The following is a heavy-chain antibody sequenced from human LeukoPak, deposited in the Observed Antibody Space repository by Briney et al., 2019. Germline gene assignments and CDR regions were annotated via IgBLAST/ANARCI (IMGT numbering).Heavy chain of an antibody. J-gene: IGHJ6*02. CDR1: GGYFSGYY. D-gene: IGHD1-26*01. CDR2: ISHSGST. V-gene: IGHV4-34*01. CDR3: ARGVGVRLRMDV. Sequence: SGTLSLTCAVYGGYFSGYYWSWIRQPPGKGLEWIGEISHSGSTNYNPSLKSRVTISVDTSKNQFSLKLSSVTAADTAVYYCARGVGVRLRMDVWGQGTTVTVSS.